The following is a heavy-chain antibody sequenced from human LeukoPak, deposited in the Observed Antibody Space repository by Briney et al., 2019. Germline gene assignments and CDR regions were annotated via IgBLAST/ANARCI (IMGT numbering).Heavy chain of an antibody. CDR3: TSQYSSGWSEFDF. D-gene: IGHD6-19*01. CDR1: GFTFGDYT. Sequence: GGSLRLSCTASGFTFGDYTMSRVRQAPGKGLEWVGFIRSKAYGGTTEYAASVKGRFTISRDDSKSIAYLQMNSLKTEDTAVYYCTSQYSSGWSEFDFWGQGTLVTVSS. V-gene: IGHV3-49*04. CDR2: IRSKAYGGTT. J-gene: IGHJ4*02.